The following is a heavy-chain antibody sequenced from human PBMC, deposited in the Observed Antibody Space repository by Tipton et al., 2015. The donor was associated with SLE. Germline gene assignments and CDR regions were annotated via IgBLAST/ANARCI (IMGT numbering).Heavy chain of an antibody. CDR1: GGSFSGYY. CDR3: ARCITMVRGVNNYFDY. CDR2: INHSRST. Sequence: GLVKPSETLSLTCAVYGGSFSGYYWSWIRQPPGKGLEWIGEINHSRSTNYNPSLKSRVTISVDTSKNQFSLKLSSVTAADTAVYYCARCITMVRGVNNYFDYWGQGTLVTVSS. J-gene: IGHJ4*02. D-gene: IGHD3-10*01. V-gene: IGHV4-34*01.